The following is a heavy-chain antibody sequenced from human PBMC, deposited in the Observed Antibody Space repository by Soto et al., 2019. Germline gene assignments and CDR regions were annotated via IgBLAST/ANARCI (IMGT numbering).Heavy chain of an antibody. CDR2: TYYRSKCFS. J-gene: IGHJ4*02. V-gene: IGHV6-1*01. CDR3: VRDGDGSGRTDFQY. Sequence: PSQTLTLTCAISGDSVFSNSAACKLIRHSPWRGLEWLGRTYYRSKCFSEYALSVKSRISISADTSKNQFSLQLNSVTLEDTAVYYCVRDGDGSGRTDFQYWGQGTLVTVSS. CDR1: GDSVFSNSAA. D-gene: IGHD3-3*01.